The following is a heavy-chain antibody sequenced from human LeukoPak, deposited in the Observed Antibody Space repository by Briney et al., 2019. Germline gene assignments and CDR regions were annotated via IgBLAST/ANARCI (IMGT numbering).Heavy chain of an antibody. CDR2: ISWNSGSI. CDR1: GCTFSSYA. D-gene: IGHD6-13*01. V-gene: IGHV3-9*01. Sequence: ALRLSCGASGCTFSSYAMSWVRQAPGREREGVAGISWNSGSIGYADCVKGRFTISRDNAKNSLYMQMNSLRAEDTALYYCAKDEGGSSWDPSTLVDYWGQGTLVTVSS. CDR3: AKDEGGSSWDPSTLVDY. J-gene: IGHJ4*02.